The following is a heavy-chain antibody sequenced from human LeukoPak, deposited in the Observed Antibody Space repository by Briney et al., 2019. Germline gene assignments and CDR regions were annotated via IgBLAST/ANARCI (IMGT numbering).Heavy chain of an antibody. CDR2: IWYDGSRK. D-gene: IGHD2-15*01. V-gene: IGHV3-33*01. CDR1: GFTFRNYG. CDR3: ATVRGSDGNFYIDY. Sequence: GTFLRLSCAASGFTFRNYGMHWVRQAPGKGLEWVAIIWYDGSRKYYLDSVKGRFTISRDNSKNMLYLQMSSLRAEDTAVYYCATVRGSDGNFYIDYWGQGTLVTVSS. J-gene: IGHJ4*02.